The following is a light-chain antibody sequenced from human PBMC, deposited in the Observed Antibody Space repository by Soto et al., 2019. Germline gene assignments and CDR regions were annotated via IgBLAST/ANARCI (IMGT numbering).Light chain of an antibody. CDR1: SSDVGSYNL. V-gene: IGLV2-23*02. J-gene: IGLJ2*01. CDR3: QSYDSGLGGPHVI. CDR2: EVS. Sequence: QSALTQPASVSGSPGQSITISCTGTSSDVGSYNLVSWYQQHPGKAPKLMIYEVSKRPSGVSNRFSGSKSGNTASLTISGLQAEDEADYYCQSYDSGLGGPHVIFGGGTQLTVL.